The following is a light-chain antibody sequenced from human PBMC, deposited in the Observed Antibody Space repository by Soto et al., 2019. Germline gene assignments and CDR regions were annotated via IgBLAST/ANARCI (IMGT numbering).Light chain of an antibody. V-gene: IGKV3-20*01. CDR2: GAS. CDR1: QSVSSSY. CDR3: QQYGSSPWT. J-gene: IGKJ1*01. Sequence: EIVLTRSPGTLSLSPGERATLSCRASQSVSSSYLAWYQQKPGQAPRLLIYGASSRATGIPDRFSGSGSGTDFTLTISRLEPEDFAVHYCQQYGSSPWTFGQGTKVEIK.